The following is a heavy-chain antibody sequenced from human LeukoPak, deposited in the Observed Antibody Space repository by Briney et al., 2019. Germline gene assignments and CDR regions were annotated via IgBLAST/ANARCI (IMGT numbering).Heavy chain of an antibody. CDR3: ARAYYDFWSGYPSTFDY. CDR2: INHSGST. Sequence: PSETLSLTCTVSGGSISSYYWSWIRQPPGKGLEWIGEINHSGSTNYNPSLKSRVTISVDTSKNQFSLKLSSVTAADTAVYYCARAYYDFWSGYPSTFDYWGQGTLVTVSS. CDR1: GGSISSYY. V-gene: IGHV4-34*01. D-gene: IGHD3-3*01. J-gene: IGHJ4*02.